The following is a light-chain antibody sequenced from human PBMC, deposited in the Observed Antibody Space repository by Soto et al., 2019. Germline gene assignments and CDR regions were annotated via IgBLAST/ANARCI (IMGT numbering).Light chain of an antibody. V-gene: IGLV1-44*01. Sequence: SVLTQPPPAAGTPGQRVTISCSGKKSNIGANTVNWYQQLPGTAPKLLISNNDQRPSGVPDRFSGSKSGTSASLAISGLQSEDDADYYCAAWDDSLYGRVFGSGTKVTVL. CDR2: NND. J-gene: IGLJ1*01. CDR3: AAWDDSLYGRV. CDR1: KSNIGANT.